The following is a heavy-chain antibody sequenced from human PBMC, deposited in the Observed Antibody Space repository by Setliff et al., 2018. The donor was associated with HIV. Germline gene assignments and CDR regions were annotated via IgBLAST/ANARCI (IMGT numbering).Heavy chain of an antibody. Sequence: PSETLSLTCAVYGGSFSGYFWSWIRQPPGRGLEWIGEIYHTGRTNYNPSLKSRVTISVDKSKNQFSLKLSSVTAADTAVYYCAKDRRVGATSLSAFDIWGQGTMVTVSS. D-gene: IGHD1-26*01. V-gene: IGHV4-34*01. J-gene: IGHJ3*02. CDR3: AKDRRVGATSLSAFDI. CDR1: GGSFSGYF. CDR2: IYHTGRT.